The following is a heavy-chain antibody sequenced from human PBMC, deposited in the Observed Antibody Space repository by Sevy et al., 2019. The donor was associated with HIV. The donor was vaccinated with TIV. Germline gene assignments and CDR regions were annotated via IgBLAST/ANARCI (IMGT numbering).Heavy chain of an antibody. Sequence: GGSLRLSCAASGFTFSSYSMNWVRQAPGKGLEWVSSISSSSSYIYYAGSMKDAFTISRDNAKNSLYLQMNSLRAEDTAVYYCARGVSIAVAGTGNYWGQGTLVTVSS. CDR1: GFTFSSYS. D-gene: IGHD6-19*01. CDR3: ARGVSIAVAGTGNY. J-gene: IGHJ4*02. CDR2: ISSSSSYI. V-gene: IGHV3-21*01.